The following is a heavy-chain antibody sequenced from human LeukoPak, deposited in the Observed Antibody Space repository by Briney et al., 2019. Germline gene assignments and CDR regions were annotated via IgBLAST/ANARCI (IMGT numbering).Heavy chain of an antibody. CDR2: IYTGGST. CDR1: GGSISSYY. D-gene: IGHD5-18*01. V-gene: IGHV4-4*07. J-gene: IGHJ5*02. CDR3: ARDLRYSYGLEWFDP. Sequence: SETLSLTCTVSGGSISSYYWSWIRQPAGKGLEWIGRIYTGGSTNYNPSLKSRVTMSVDTSKNQFSLKLSSVTAADTAVYYCARDLRYSYGLEWFDPWGQGTLVTVSS.